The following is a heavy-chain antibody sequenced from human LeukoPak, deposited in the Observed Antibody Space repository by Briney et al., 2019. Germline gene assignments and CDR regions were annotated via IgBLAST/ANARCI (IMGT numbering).Heavy chain of an antibody. D-gene: IGHD6-13*01. CDR2: ISAYNGNT. CDR3: ARGVGPGEPYSSSLAY. CDR1: GYTFTSYG. J-gene: IGHJ4*02. Sequence: ASVKVSCTASGYTFTSYGISWVRQAPGQGLEWMGWISAYNGNTNYAQKLQGRVTMTTDTSTSTAYMELRSLRSDDTAVYYCARGVGPGEPYSSSLAYWGQGTLVTVSS. V-gene: IGHV1-18*01.